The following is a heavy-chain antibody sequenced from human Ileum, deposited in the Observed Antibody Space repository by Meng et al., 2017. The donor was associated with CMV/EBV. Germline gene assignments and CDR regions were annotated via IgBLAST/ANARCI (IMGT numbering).Heavy chain of an antibody. V-gene: IGHV4-59*01. Sequence: CAVSGVSFNSYYWNWIRQSPGRGLEWIGYVYYNGNADYNPSLKSRVTMSVDTSKSGFSLNVSSVTAADKAVYYCASFDFEGSCSLEYWGQGTLVTVS. CDR2: VYYNGNA. CDR3: ASFDFEGSCSLEY. J-gene: IGHJ4*02. D-gene: IGHD3-10*02. CDR1: GVSFNSYY.